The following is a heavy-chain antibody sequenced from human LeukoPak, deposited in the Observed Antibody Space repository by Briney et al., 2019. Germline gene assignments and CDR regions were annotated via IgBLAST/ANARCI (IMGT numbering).Heavy chain of an antibody. V-gene: IGHV1-69*04. Sequence: GASVKVSCKASGGTFSSSAISWVRQAPGQGLEWMGRIIPILGIANYAQKFQGRVTITADKSTSTAYMELSSLRSEDTAVYYCARGLSSGCHCWGQGTLVTVSS. J-gene: IGHJ4*02. CDR1: GGTFSSSA. CDR3: ARGLSSGCHC. CDR2: IIPILGIA. D-gene: IGHD6-19*01.